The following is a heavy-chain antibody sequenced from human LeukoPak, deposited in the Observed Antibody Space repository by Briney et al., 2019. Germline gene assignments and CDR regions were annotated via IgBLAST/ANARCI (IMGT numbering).Heavy chain of an antibody. D-gene: IGHD6-13*01. Sequence: SGTLSLTCAVSGGSISSSWWSWVRQSPGKGLEWIGEISHSGTTNYNPSLKSRVTISVDKSKNQFSLELSSVTAADTAVYYCTTAFGYSRDWGQGTLVTVPS. V-gene: IGHV4-4*02. J-gene: IGHJ4*02. CDR3: TTAFGYSRD. CDR1: GGSISSSW. CDR2: ISHSGTT.